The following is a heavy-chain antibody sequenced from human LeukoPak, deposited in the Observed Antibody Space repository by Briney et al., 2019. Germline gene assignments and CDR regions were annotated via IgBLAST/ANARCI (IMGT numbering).Heavy chain of an antibody. D-gene: IGHD3-10*01. CDR1: GFTFSSYS. CDR3: ARRGVYYYYYMDV. J-gene: IGHJ6*03. CDR2: ISSSSSYI. Sequence: GGSLRLSCAASGFTFSSYSMNWVRQAPGKGLEWVSSISSSSSYIYYADSVKGRFTISRDNAKNSLYLQMNSLRAEDAAVYYCARRGVYYYYYMDVWGKGTTVTVSS. V-gene: IGHV3-21*04.